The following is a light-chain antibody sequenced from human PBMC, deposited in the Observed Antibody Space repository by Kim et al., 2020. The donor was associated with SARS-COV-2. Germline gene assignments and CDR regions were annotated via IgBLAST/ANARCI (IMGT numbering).Light chain of an antibody. Sequence: EIVLTQSPGTLSLSPGERATLSCRASQSVSSTYLAWYQQKPGQAPSLLIYGASSRATGIPDRLSGSGSGTDFTLTISRLEPEDFAVYYCKKYGSYPWTFGQGTKVDIK. J-gene: IGKJ1*01. CDR2: GAS. CDR3: KKYGSYPWT. V-gene: IGKV3-20*01. CDR1: QSVSSTY.